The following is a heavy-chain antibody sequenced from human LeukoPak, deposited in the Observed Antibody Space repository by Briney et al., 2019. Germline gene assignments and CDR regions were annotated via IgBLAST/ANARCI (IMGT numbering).Heavy chain of an antibody. CDR1: GFTFSSFA. D-gene: IGHD2-2*02. CDR3: AKGISGSCYTGLGF. Sequence: GGTLRLSCAASGFTFSSFAMGWVRLAPGKGLQWISCIYGSNNNTYYTDSVTGRFTISRDNSKTTLFLQMNSLRAEDTAVYYCAKGISGSCYTGLGFWGQGTLVTVSS. J-gene: IGHJ4*02. CDR2: IYGSNNNT. V-gene: IGHV3-23*05.